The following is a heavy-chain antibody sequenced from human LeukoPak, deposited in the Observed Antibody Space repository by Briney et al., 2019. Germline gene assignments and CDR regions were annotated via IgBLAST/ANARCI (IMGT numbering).Heavy chain of an antibody. CDR3: AKEGRDIGYCSSTSCYYFDY. J-gene: IGHJ4*02. V-gene: IGHV3-43*01. CDR2: ISWDCGST. CDR1: GLIFDDYT. Sequence: GWSLTLSCAACGLIFDDYTLHGLRQAPWRGVAWVSLISWDCGSTHYLHAVKGRFTLSRDNSKNSLYLQMNSLRTEDTALYYCAKEGRDIGYCSSTSCYYFDYWGQGTLVTVSS. D-gene: IGHD2-2*01.